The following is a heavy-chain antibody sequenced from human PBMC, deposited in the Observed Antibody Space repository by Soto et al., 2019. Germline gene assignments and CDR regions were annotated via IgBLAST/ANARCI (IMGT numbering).Heavy chain of an antibody. D-gene: IGHD5-18*01. CDR3: TSDTARVYYGMDV. J-gene: IGHJ6*02. Sequence: EVQLVESGGGLVQPGGSLKLSCAASGFTFSGSAMHWVRQASGKGLEWVGRIRSKANSYATAHAASVKGRFTISRDDSKNTAYLQMNSLKTEDTAVYYCTSDTARVYYGMDVWGQGTTVTVSS. CDR2: IRSKANSYAT. CDR1: GFTFSGSA. V-gene: IGHV3-73*02.